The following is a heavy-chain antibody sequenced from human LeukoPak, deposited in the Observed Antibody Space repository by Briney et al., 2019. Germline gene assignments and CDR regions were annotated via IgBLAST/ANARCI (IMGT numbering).Heavy chain of an antibody. CDR1: GGSISSYY. V-gene: IGHV4-59*01. Sequence: SETLSLTCTVSGGSISSYYWSWIRQPPGKGLEWNGYIYYSGSTNYNPSLKSRVTISVDTSKNQFSLKLSSVTAADTAVYYCARDSGMSNYYDSSGYLDYWGQGTLVTVSS. J-gene: IGHJ4*02. CDR3: ARDSGMSNYYDSSGYLDY. CDR2: IYYSGST. D-gene: IGHD3-22*01.